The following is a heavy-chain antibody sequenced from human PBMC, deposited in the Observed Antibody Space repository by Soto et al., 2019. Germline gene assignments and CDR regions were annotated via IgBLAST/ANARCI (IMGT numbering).Heavy chain of an antibody. V-gene: IGHV1-3*01. J-gene: IGHJ5*02. CDR2: INAGNGNT. CDR1: GYTFTSYA. CDR3: ARDKRLNWNWFDL. D-gene: IGHD1-1*01. Sequence: ASVKVSCKASGYTFTSYAMHWVRQAPGQGLERMGWINAGNGNTKYSQKFQGRVTITRDTSASTAYMELSSLRSEDTAVYYCARDKRLNWNWFDLWGQGYLVTVSA.